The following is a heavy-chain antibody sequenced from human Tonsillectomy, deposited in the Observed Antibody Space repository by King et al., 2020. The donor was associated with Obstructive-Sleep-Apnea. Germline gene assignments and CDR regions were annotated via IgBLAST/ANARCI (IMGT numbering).Heavy chain of an antibody. CDR2: ISSSSSTI. Sequence: VQLVESGGGLVQPGGSLRLSCAASGFTFSSYSMNWVRQAPGKGLEWVSYISSSSSTIYYADSVKGRFTISRDNAKNSLYLQMNSLRAEDTAVYYCARDNPPQWPAPRWNDYWGQGTLVTVSS. CDR3: ARDNPPQWPAPRWNDY. V-gene: IGHV3-48*04. CDR1: GFTFSSYS. D-gene: IGHD6-19*01. J-gene: IGHJ4*02.